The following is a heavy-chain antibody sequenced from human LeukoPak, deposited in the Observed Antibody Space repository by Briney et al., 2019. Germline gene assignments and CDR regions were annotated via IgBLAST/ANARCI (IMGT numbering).Heavy chain of an antibody. V-gene: IGHV1-46*01. D-gene: IGHD3-3*01. Sequence: ASVNVSCKASGYTFTSYYMHWVRQAPGQGLEWMGIINPSGGSTSYAQKFQGRVTMTRDTSTSTVYMELSSLRSEDTAVYYCAISTIFGVVTTYFDYWGQGTLVTVSS. CDR1: GYTFTSYY. CDR2: INPSGGST. J-gene: IGHJ4*02. CDR3: AISTIFGVVTTYFDY.